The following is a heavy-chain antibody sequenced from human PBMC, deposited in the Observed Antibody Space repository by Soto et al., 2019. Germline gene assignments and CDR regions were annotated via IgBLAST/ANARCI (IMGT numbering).Heavy chain of an antibody. J-gene: IGHJ5*02. D-gene: IGHD2-2*01. Sequence: PSETLSLTCAVSGYSISSGYYWGWIRQPPGKGLEWIGSIYHSGSTYYNPSLKSRVTISVDTSKNQFSLKLSSVTAADTAVYYCARAYQLLSSWFDPWGQGTLVTVSS. V-gene: IGHV4-38-2*01. CDR3: ARAYQLLSSWFDP. CDR1: GYSISSGYY. CDR2: IYHSGST.